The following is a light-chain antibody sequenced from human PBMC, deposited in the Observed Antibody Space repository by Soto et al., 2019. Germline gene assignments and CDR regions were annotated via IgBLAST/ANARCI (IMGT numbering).Light chain of an antibody. Sequence: QSALTQPASVSGSPGQSITISCTGTSSDVGGYNYVSWYQQHPGKAPKLMIYEVSNRPSGVSNRFSGRKSGNTASLTISGLQAEDEADYSCSSYTSSSTLCVFGTGTKLTVL. CDR1: SSDVGGYNY. CDR3: SSYTSSSTLCV. V-gene: IGLV2-14*03. J-gene: IGLJ1*01. CDR2: EVS.